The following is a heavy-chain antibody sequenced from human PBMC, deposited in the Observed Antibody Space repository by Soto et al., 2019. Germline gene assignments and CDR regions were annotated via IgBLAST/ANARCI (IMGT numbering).Heavy chain of an antibody. J-gene: IGHJ5*02. CDR3: VRDYADYDFWSGYYPTNNWFDP. Sequence: NLSETLSLTCSVSGGSISSGYYYWSWIRQPPGKGLEWIGNIYYSGNTYYNPSLKSRLIISIDTSKNQFSLKLSSVTAADTAVYYCVRDYADYDFWSGYYPTNNWFDPWGQGTLVTVSS. CDR1: GGSISSGYYY. CDR2: IYYSGNT. D-gene: IGHD3-3*01. V-gene: IGHV4-30-4*02.